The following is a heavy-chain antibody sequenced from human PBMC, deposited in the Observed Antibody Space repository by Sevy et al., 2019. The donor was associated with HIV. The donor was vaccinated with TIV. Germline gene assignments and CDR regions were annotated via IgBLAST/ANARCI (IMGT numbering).Heavy chain of an antibody. CDR1: GFTFGSNA. CDR2: ISHDGRNK. D-gene: IGHD4-17*01. CDR3: ARDPRTTVTIRGYFDY. J-gene: IGHJ4*02. V-gene: IGHV3-30*04. Sequence: GGSLRLSCAASGFTFGSNAMHWVRQAPGKGLVWVAVISHDGRNKYYADSGRGRFTISRDNSKNTLFLQMNSLRADDTAVYYCARDPRTTVTIRGYFDYWGQGTLVTVSS.